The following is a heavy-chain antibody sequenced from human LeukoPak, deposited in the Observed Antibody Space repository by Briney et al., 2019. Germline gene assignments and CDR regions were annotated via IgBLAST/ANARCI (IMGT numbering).Heavy chain of an antibody. V-gene: IGHV3-23*01. D-gene: IGHD2-2*02. CDR1: GFTFSSYA. Sequence: GGSLRLSCAASGFTFSSYAMSWVRQAPGKGLEWVSAISGSGGSTYYADYVKGRFTISRDNSKNTLYLQMNRLRAEDTAVYYCAKDQRIPAAIRHFDYWGQGTLVTVSS. CDR3: AKDQRIPAAIRHFDY. J-gene: IGHJ4*02. CDR2: ISGSGGST.